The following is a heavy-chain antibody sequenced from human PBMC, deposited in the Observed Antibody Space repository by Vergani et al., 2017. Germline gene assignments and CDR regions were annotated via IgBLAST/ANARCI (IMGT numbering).Heavy chain of an antibody. D-gene: IGHD3-10*01. V-gene: IGHV3-30*18. CDR3: AKWARGISGSQVDY. Sequence: QVQLVESGGNVVQSGTSLRLSCAASGFSFGSYGMHWVRQSPGKGLEWVAVISYDGSNKYYADSVKGRFTISRDNSKNTLYLQMNSLRAEDTAVYYCAKWARGISGSQVDYWGQGTLVTVSS. CDR2: ISYDGSNK. CDR1: GFSFGSYG. J-gene: IGHJ4*02.